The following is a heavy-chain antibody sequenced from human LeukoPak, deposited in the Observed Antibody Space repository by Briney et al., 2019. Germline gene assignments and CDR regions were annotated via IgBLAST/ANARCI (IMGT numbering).Heavy chain of an antibody. CDR3: MKWGSAADIQD. CDR1: GFTFSDFY. V-gene: IGHV3-7*03. D-gene: IGHD6-25*01. J-gene: IGHJ4*02. Sequence: GGSLRLSCAASGFTFSDFYMSWVRQAPGKGLEWVANIDPAGSDTYYVDSVKGRFTISRDDAKKSTFLQMNSLRVEETALYYCMKWGSAADIQDWGQGTLITVSS. CDR2: IDPAGSDT.